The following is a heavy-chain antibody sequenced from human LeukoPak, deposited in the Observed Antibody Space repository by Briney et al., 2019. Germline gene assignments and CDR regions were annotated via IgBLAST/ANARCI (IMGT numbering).Heavy chain of an antibody. D-gene: IGHD3-16*02. J-gene: IGHJ4*02. CDR2: IIPIFGTA. Sequence: ASVKVSCKASGGTFSSYAISWVRQAPGQGLGWMGGIIPIFGTANYAQKFQGRVTVTADESTSTAYMELSSLRSEDTAVYYCARGIMITFGGVIAPAPRYFDYWGQGTLVTVSS. V-gene: IGHV1-69*13. CDR3: ARGIMITFGGVIAPAPRYFDY. CDR1: GGTFSSYA.